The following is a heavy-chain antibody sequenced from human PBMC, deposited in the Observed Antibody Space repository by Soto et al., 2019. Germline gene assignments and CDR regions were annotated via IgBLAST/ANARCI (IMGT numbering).Heavy chain of an antibody. V-gene: IGHV1-69*08. CDR2: IIPIFGIA. J-gene: IGHJ6*02. CDR3: AREDRDRETGLVPAAIDGMDV. Sequence: QVQLVQSGAKVKKPGSSVKVSCKASGGTFSRYSITWVRQAPGHGLEWIGRIIPIFGIASYAQKFQGRVTITADESTSTAYIELSSLRSDDTAVYYCAREDRDRETGLVPAAIDGMDVWGQGTTVTVSS. D-gene: IGHD2-2*01. CDR1: GGTFSRYS.